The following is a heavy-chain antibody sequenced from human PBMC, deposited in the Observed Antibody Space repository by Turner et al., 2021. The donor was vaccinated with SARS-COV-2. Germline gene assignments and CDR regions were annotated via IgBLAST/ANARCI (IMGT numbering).Heavy chain of an antibody. J-gene: IGHJ4*02. CDR3: ARNRGYSSFDY. CDR1: GFIFSDYW. Sequence: GFIFSDYWMDWVRQAPGKGLEWVAGIKQDGNEKYSVDSVKGRFTISRDNAKNSLYLQMNSLRAEDTAVYYCARNRGYSSFDYWGQGTLGTVSS. V-gene: IGHV3-7*04. CDR2: IKQDGNEK. D-gene: IGHD5-18*01.